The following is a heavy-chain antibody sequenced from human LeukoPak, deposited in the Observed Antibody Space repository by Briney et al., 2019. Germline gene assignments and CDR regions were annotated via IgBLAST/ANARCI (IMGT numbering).Heavy chain of an antibody. D-gene: IGHD4-17*01. CDR2: IMPLFGTA. CDR1: GGTFNNSA. V-gene: IGHV1-69*05. CDR3: ARDVHGDYGSGWFDP. Sequence: SVKVSCKTSGGTFNNSAISWVRQAPGQGLEWLGGIMPLFGTAGYAQKFQGRVTITKDESTRTVYMELTSLTSDDTAVYYCARDVHGDYGSGWFDPWGQGTLVSVSS. J-gene: IGHJ5*02.